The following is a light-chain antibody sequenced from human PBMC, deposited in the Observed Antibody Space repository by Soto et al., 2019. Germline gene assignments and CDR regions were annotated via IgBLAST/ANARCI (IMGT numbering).Light chain of an antibody. Sequence: QSSLTQPPSVSGSPVQSITVSCTGTSSDICASNFFSWYQHLPGRAPKVIIFEATNRPSGVSDRFSGSKAGITASLTISGLQAADAAEYLCVSYKTDXTFVFGTGTKVXV. CDR2: EAT. CDR1: SSDICASNF. V-gene: IGLV2-14*01. J-gene: IGLJ1*01. CDR3: VSYKTDXTFV.